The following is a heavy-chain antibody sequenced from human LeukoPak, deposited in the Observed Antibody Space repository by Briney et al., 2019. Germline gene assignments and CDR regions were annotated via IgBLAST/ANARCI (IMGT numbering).Heavy chain of an antibody. CDR3: ARVCVYYYGSGSYYKDYYMGV. CDR1: GGSISSSSYY. Sequence: PSETLSLTCTVSGGSISSSSYYWGWIRQPPGKGLEWIGSIYYSGSTYYNPSLKSRVTISVDTSKNQFSLKLSSVTAADTAVYYCARVCVYYYGSGSYYKDYYMGVWGKGTTVTVSS. D-gene: IGHD3-10*01. CDR2: IYYSGST. J-gene: IGHJ6*03. V-gene: IGHV4-39*07.